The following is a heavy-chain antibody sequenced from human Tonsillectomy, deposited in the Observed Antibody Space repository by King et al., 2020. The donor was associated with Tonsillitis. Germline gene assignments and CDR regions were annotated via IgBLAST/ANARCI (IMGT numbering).Heavy chain of an antibody. CDR1: GFTFSSYD. CDR3: VSAGGPMTTWSWFDP. Sequence: VQLVESGGGVVQPGRSLRLSCAASGFTFSSYDMYWFRQAPGKGLEWVAVISNDGNKKYHADSVKGRFTISRDNSKNTVYLELNSLKDEDAAVYYCVSAGGPMTTWSWFDPWGQGTLVTVSS. CDR2: ISNDGNKK. J-gene: IGHJ5*02. D-gene: IGHD4-23*01. V-gene: IGHV3-30-3*01.